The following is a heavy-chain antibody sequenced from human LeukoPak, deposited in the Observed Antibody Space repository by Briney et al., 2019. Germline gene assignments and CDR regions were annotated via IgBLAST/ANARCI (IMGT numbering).Heavy chain of an antibody. CDR3: AKDQGYSYGFGFDY. V-gene: IGHV3-30*18. CDR1: GFTFSSYG. Sequence: PGGSLRLSCAASGFTFSSYGMHWVRQAPGKGLEWVAVISYDGSNKYYADSVKGRFTISRDNSKNTLYLQMNSLRAEDTAVYYCAKDQGYSYGFGFDYWGQGTLVTVSS. CDR2: ISYDGSNK. D-gene: IGHD5-18*01. J-gene: IGHJ4*02.